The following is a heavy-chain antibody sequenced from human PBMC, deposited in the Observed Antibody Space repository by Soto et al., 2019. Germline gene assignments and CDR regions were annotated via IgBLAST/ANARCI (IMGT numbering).Heavy chain of an antibody. V-gene: IGHV4-30-4*01. J-gene: IGHJ4*02. CDR1: GDSISNGDYY. CDR3: ATDHALAGTTVSNY. CDR2: IYHSGST. Sequence: SETLSLTCAVSGDSISNGDYYWSWIRQPPGKGLEWIGYIYHSGSTYYNPSLKSRVSISVDTSKNHFSLKLSSVTAADTAVYYCATDHALAGTTVSNYWGQGTLVTVSS. D-gene: IGHD1-7*01.